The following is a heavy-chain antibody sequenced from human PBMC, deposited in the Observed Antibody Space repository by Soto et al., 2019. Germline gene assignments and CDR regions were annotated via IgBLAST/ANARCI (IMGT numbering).Heavy chain of an antibody. CDR1: GYSFTTYW. J-gene: IGHJ6*04. V-gene: IGHV5-10-1*01. D-gene: IGHD2-15*01. CDR2: IDPSDSYS. Sequence: PGESLKISCLGSGYSFTTYWISWVRQMPGKGLEWMGRIDPSDSYSNFSPSFEGHVTISVDKSINTVYLQWSSLKASDTAIYYCETYCSGGSCYLDYYYYGMDVSGKGTIGTVSS. CDR3: ETYCSGGSCYLDYYYYGMDV.